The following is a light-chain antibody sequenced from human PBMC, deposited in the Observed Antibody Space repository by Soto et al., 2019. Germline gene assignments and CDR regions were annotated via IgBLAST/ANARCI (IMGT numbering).Light chain of an antibody. CDR2: DVS. J-gene: IGLJ1*01. V-gene: IGLV2-14*01. CDR3: SSYTSSSTLV. CDR1: SSDVGVYNY. Sequence: QSLLNHPAPVSGFPCQSITLPRPGTSSDVGVYNYVSWYQQHPGKAPKLMIYDVSNRPSGVSNRFSGSKFGNTASLTISWLQAEDEADYYCSSYTSSSTLVFGTGTKVTVL.